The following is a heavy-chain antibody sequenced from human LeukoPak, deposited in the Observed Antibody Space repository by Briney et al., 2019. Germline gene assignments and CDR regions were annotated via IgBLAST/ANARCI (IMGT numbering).Heavy chain of an antibody. D-gene: IGHD2-21*01. V-gene: IGHV3-30-3*01. J-gene: IGHJ4*02. Sequence: PGGSLRLSCAASGSTFSSYAMHWVRQAPGKGLEWVAVISYDGSNKYYADSVKGRFTISRDNSKNTLYLQMNSLRAEDTAVYYCARESYSYYFDYWGQGTLVTVSS. CDR1: GSTFSSYA. CDR2: ISYDGSNK. CDR3: ARESYSYYFDY.